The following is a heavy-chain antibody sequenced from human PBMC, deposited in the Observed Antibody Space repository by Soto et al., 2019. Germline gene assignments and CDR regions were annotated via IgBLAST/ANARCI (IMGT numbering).Heavy chain of an antibody. V-gene: IGHV3-11*05. CDR3: ARGVSNGFDI. J-gene: IGHJ3*02. CDR1: TFSDYY. CDR2: ISSSSSFT. Sequence: TFSDYYMSWIRQAPGKGLEWVSYISSSSSFTNYADSVKGRFTISRDNAKNSLYLQMDSLRAEDTAVYYCARGVSNGFDIWGQGTMVTVSS.